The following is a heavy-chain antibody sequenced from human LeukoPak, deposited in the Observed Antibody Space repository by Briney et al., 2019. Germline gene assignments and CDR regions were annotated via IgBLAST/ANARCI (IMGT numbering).Heavy chain of an antibody. CDR1: GGTFSSYA. CDR3: AREAVSSGWYYFDY. D-gene: IGHD6-19*01. CDR2: IIPIFGTA. Sequence: ASVKVSRKASGGTFSSYAISWVRQAPGQGLEWMGGIIPIFGTANYAQKFQGRVTITTDESTSTAYMELSSLRSEYTAVYYCAREAVSSGWYYFDYWGQGTLDTVSS. V-gene: IGHV1-69*05. J-gene: IGHJ4*02.